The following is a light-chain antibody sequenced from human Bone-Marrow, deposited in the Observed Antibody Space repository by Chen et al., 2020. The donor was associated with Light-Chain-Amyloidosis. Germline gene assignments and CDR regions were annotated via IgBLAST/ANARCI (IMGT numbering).Light chain of an antibody. Sequence: SYELTQPPSVSVSPGQTARITCSGDDLPTKYAYWYQQKPGQAPVLVIHRDTERPSGISERFSGSSSGTTATLTISGVQAEDEADEHCPSADRSSTDEVIFGGGTKLTVL. CDR1: DLPTKY. J-gene: IGLJ2*01. CDR2: RDT. CDR3: PSADRSSTDEVI. V-gene: IGLV3-25*03.